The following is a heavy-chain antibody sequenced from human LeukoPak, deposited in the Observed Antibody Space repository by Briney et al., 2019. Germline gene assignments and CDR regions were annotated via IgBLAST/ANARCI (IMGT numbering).Heavy chain of an antibody. J-gene: IGHJ4*02. Sequence: GGSLRLSCAASGFTFSSYSMNWVRQAPGKGLEWVSSISSSSSYIYYADSVKGRFTISRDNAKNSLYLQMNSLRAGDTAVYYCARSRTEAARLLDYWGQGTLVTVSS. V-gene: IGHV3-21*01. CDR1: GFTFSSYS. D-gene: IGHD6-6*01. CDR2: ISSSSSYI. CDR3: ARSRTEAARLLDY.